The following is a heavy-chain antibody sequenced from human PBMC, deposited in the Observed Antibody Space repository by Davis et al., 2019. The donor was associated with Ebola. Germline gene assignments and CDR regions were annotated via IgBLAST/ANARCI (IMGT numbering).Heavy chain of an antibody. J-gene: IGHJ6*02. CDR2: TYYSSKWYN. Sequence: PSETLSLTCDISGDSVSGGSGGWNWLRQSPSRGLEWLGRTYYSSKWYNDYAAYVKSRITINPGTSKNQFSLQLNSVTPEDTAVYYCARGWFKTGMDVWGQGTTVTVSS. CDR3: ARGWFKTGMDV. V-gene: IGHV6-1*01. CDR1: GDSVSGGSGG. D-gene: IGHD6-19*01.